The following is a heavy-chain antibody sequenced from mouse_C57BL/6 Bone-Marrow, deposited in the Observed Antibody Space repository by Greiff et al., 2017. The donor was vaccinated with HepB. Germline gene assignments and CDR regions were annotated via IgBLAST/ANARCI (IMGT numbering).Heavy chain of an antibody. J-gene: IGHJ3*01. Sequence: EVQVVESGGGLVKPGGSLKLSCAASGFTFSSYAMSWVRQTPEKRLEWVATISDGGSYTYYPDNVKGRFTISRDNAKNNLYLQMSHLKSEDTAMYYCARDYYYGSSPFAYWGQGTLVTVSA. D-gene: IGHD1-1*01. CDR2: ISDGGSYT. V-gene: IGHV5-4*01. CDR1: GFTFSSYA. CDR3: ARDYYYGSSPFAY.